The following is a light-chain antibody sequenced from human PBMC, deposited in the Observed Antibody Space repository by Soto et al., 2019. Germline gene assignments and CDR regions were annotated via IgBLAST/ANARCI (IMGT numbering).Light chain of an antibody. CDR1: HSVGSN. CDR2: GAS. Sequence: VMTQSPTTLSVSPGERATLSCRASHSVGSNLAWYQQNPGQAPRLLIHGASTRATGVPARFSGSGSATQFTLTISSLQSEDFGFYYCQQYKQWPVAFGGGTKVDIK. J-gene: IGKJ4*01. CDR3: QQYKQWPVA. V-gene: IGKV3-15*01.